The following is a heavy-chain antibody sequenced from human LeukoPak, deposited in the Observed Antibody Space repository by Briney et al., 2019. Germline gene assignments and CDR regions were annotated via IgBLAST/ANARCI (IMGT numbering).Heavy chain of an antibody. D-gene: IGHD4-11*01. CDR2: TSFDGSDT. J-gene: IGHJ4*02. V-gene: IGHV3-30*04. Sequence: PGGSLRLSCAASGFTFSTYTMHWVRQAPGKGLEWVALTSFDGSDTYSADSVKGRFTISRDNSKNTMYLQMNRLRPEDTAVYYCARDIGPIEVPGRSKDYWGQGTLVTVSS. CDR3: ARDIGPIEVPGRSKDY. CDR1: GFTFSTYT.